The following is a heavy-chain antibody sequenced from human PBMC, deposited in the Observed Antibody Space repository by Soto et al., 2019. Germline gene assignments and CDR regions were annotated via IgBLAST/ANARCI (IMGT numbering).Heavy chain of an antibody. J-gene: IGHJ5*02. CDR1: GGSISSYY. D-gene: IGHD3-3*01. CDR3: ARGKDDFWSGYPNWFDP. V-gene: IGHV4-59*01. CDR2: IYYSGST. Sequence: PSETLSLTCTVSGGSISSYYWSWIRQPPGKGLEWIGYIYYSGSTNYNPSLKSRVTISVDTSKNQFSLKLSSLTAADTAVYYCARGKDDFWSGYPNWFDPWGQGTLVTVSS.